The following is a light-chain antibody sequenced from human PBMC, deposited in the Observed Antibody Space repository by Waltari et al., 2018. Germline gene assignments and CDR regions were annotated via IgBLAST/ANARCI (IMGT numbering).Light chain of an antibody. Sequence: SYELTQPPSVSVSPGQTARITCSGDALTKQYAFWYQQKPGQAPVLIIDKDTQRPSGMPERCSGSSSGTTVTMTISGVQAEDEADYYCLSADSSGTSKVFGGGTKLTIL. CDR3: LSADSSGTSKV. V-gene: IGLV3-25*03. J-gene: IGLJ3*02. CDR2: KDT. CDR1: ALTKQY.